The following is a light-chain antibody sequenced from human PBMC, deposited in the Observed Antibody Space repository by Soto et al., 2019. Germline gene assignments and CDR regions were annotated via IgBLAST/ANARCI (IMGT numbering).Light chain of an antibody. Sequence: TQPVSLSGSPGQSITISFTGTSSDVGSYNLVSWYQQHPGKAPKLMIYEGSKRPSGVSNRFSGSKSGNTASLTISGLQAEDEADYYCCSYAGSSTSYVFGTGTKVTV. CDR1: SSDVGSYNL. CDR2: EGS. V-gene: IGLV2-23*01. CDR3: CSYAGSSTSYV. J-gene: IGLJ1*01.